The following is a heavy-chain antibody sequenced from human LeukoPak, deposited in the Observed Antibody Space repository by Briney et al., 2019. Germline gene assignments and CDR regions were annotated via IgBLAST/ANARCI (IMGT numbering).Heavy chain of an antibody. CDR3: AKGVYGSGSYSPFDY. Sequence: GGSLRLSCAASGFTVSSFGMTWVRQAPGKGLEWVSAFSATDGSAQYAESVKGRFTISRDNSKNTLYLQMNSLRAEDTAVYYCAKGVYGSGSYSPFDYWGQGTLVTVSS. CDR2: FSATDGSA. CDR1: GFTVSSFG. V-gene: IGHV3-23*01. J-gene: IGHJ4*02. D-gene: IGHD3-10*01.